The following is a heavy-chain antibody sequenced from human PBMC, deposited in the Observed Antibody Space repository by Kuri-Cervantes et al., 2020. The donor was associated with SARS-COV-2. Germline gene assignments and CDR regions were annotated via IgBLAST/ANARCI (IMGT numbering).Heavy chain of an antibody. CDR1: GYTFTDYY. V-gene: IGHV1-2*04. CDR2: INPNSGGT. J-gene: IGHJ4*02. D-gene: IGHD3-22*01. CDR3: AREEAYDSSAYQTIHFDY. Sequence: ASVQVSCMASGYTFTDYYMHWVRQAPGQGLEWMGWINPNSGGTNYAQNFQGWVTMTRDTFISTAYMELSRLRSDDTAVYYCAREEAYDSSAYQTIHFDYWGQGTLVTVSS.